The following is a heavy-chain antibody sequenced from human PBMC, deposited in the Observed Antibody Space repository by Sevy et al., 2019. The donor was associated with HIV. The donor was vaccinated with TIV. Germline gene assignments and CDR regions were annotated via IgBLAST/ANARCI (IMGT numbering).Heavy chain of an antibody. D-gene: IGHD5-18*01. CDR3: ASGYSSGYNFDF. CDR1: GDSISSTTYF. CDR2: IYYTGST. J-gene: IGHJ4*02. V-gene: IGHV4-39*01. Sequence: SETLSLTCTVSGDSISSTTYFWAWIRQPPGKGLEWIGSIYYTGSTYYSPSLQSRVTISVDTSKSQFSLRLRSVTAPDTAVYYCASGYSSGYNFDFWGQGSLVTVSS.